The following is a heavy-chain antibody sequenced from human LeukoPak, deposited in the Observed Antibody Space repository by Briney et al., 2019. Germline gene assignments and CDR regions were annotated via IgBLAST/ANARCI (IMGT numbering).Heavy chain of an antibody. V-gene: IGHV4-34*01. Sequence: PSETLSLTCAVYGGSFSGYYWSWIRQPPGKGLEWIGEINHSGSTNYNPSLKSRVTISVDTSKNQFSLKLSSVTAADTAVYYCARPAGNPGLNYFDYWGQGTLVTVSS. D-gene: IGHD7-27*01. CDR2: INHSGST. J-gene: IGHJ4*02. CDR1: GGSFSGYY. CDR3: ARPAGNPGLNYFDY.